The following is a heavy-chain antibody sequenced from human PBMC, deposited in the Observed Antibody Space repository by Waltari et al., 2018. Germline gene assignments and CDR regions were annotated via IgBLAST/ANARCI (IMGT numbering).Heavy chain of an antibody. CDR1: GFTFSSYA. Sequence: EVQLLESGGGLVQPGGSLRLSCAASGFTFSSYAMSWVRQAPGKGLEWVSAISGSGGSTYYADSVKGRFTISRDNSKNTRYRQMNSLRVEDTAVYYCAKEETTQYYDILTGYYGIDYWGQGTLVTVSS. CDR3: AKEETTQYYDILTGYYGIDY. D-gene: IGHD3-9*01. CDR2: ISGSGGST. J-gene: IGHJ4*02. V-gene: IGHV3-23*01.